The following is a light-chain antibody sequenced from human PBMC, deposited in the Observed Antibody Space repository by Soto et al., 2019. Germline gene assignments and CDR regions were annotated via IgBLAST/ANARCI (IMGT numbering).Light chain of an antibody. J-gene: IGKJ1*01. CDR1: QSINSW. CDR2: KAS. Sequence: DIQMTQSPSTLSASVGDRVTITCRASQSINSWLAWYQQKPGKAPKLLISKASNLESGVPSRFSGYGSGTEFTLTISGLQPDDFATYYCQQYSSPSLWTFGQGTKVDIK. CDR3: QQYSSPSLWT. V-gene: IGKV1-5*03.